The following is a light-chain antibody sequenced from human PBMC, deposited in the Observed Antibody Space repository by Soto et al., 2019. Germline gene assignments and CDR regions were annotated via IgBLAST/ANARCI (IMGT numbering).Light chain of an antibody. CDR1: QSVSSNY. CDR3: QQYGNSPPFA. V-gene: IGKV3-20*01. Sequence: DIVLTQSPGTLSLSPGETATLSCRASQSVSSNYLAWYQQKPGQAPRLLIYDASSRATGIPDRFSGSGSGTDFTLTISRLEPEDFAVYYCQQYGNSPPFAFGPGTRVDIK. J-gene: IGKJ3*01. CDR2: DAS.